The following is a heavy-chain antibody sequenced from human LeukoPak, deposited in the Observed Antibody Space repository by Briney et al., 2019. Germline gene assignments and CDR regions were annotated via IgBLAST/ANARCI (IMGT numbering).Heavy chain of an antibody. CDR3: SISALLGYCSGGSCYPDAFDI. Sequence: GGSLRLSCAASGFTFSSCAMSWVRQAPGKGLEWVSAISGSGGSTYYADSVKGRFTISRDNSKNTLYLQMNSLRAEDTAVYYCSISALLGYCSGGSCYPDAFDIWGQGTMVTVPS. J-gene: IGHJ3*02. D-gene: IGHD2-15*01. CDR2: ISGSGGST. V-gene: IGHV3-23*01. CDR1: GFTFSSCA.